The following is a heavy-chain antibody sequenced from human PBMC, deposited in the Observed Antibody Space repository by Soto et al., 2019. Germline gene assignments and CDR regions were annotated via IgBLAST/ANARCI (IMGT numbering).Heavy chain of an antibody. V-gene: IGHV4-39*02. CDR2: IYYSGTT. D-gene: IGHD4-17*01. J-gene: IGHJ6*02. CDR3: ARGTYGDYSPYYYGMDV. CDR1: GGSMSSGTYY. Sequence: SETLSLTCAVSGGSMSSGTYYWGWIRQPPGKGLDWIGSIYYSGTTYYSPSLKSRVAISVETSKKHFSLRLRSVTAADTAVYYCARGTYGDYSPYYYGMDVWGQGTTVTVSS.